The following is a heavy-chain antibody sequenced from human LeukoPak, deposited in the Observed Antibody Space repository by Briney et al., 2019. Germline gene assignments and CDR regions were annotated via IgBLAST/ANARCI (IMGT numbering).Heavy chain of an antibody. CDR2: INHSGST. CDR1: GGSFSGYY. V-gene: IGHV4-34*01. Sequence: PSETLSLTCAVYGGSFSGYYWSWIRQPPGKGLEWIGEINHSGSTNYNPSLKSRVTISVDTPKNQFSLKLSSVTAADTAVYYCARGSWWFYYDSSGQPFDYWGQGTLVTVSS. J-gene: IGHJ4*02. CDR3: ARGSWWFYYDSSGQPFDY. D-gene: IGHD3-22*01.